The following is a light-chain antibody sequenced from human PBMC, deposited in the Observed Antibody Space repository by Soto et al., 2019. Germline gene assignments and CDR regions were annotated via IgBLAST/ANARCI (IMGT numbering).Light chain of an antibody. Sequence: QSVLTQPPSASGTPGQRVTISCSGSSSNIGENTINWYQQFPGTAPKLLIYTNNQRPSRVPDRFSGSKSGTSASLAISGLQSDDEADYYCAAWDDSLNGPVFGGGTKLTVL. CDR3: AAWDDSLNGPV. CDR2: TNN. V-gene: IGLV1-44*01. J-gene: IGLJ3*02. CDR1: SSNIGENT.